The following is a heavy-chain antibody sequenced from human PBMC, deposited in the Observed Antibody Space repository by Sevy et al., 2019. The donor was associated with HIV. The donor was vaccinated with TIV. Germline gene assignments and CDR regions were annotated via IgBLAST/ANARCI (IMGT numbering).Heavy chain of an antibody. J-gene: IGHJ4*02. V-gene: IGHV3-7*01. Sequence: GGSLRLSSAASGFTFSTYWMSWVRQAPGKGLEWVANIKQDGTDTNYVDSVRGRFTISRDNGRNLLYLHMNSLRAEDTAVYFCARALADWGSFHYSSWGRGVLVTVSS. CDR1: GFTFSTYW. CDR3: ARALADWGSFHYSS. D-gene: IGHD3-16*01. CDR2: IKQDGTDT.